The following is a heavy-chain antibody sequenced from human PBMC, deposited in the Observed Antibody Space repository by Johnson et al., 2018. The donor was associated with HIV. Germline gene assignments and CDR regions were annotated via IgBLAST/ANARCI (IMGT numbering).Heavy chain of an antibody. CDR1: GFTFSSYA. D-gene: IGHD3-10*01. CDR2: ISYDGSNK. CDR3: AKETAYYYGSGSYYIDAFDI. J-gene: IGHJ3*02. Sequence: QVQLVESGGGVVQPGRSLRLSCAASGFTFSSYAMHWVRQAPGKGLEWVAVISYDGSNKYYADSVKGRFTISRDNSKNTLYLQMNSLRAEDTAVYYCAKETAYYYGSGSYYIDAFDIWGQGTMVTVSS. V-gene: IGHV3-30-3*01.